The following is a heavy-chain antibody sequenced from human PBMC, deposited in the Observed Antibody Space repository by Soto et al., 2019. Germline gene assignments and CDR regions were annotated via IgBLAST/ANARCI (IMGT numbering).Heavy chain of an antibody. CDR1: GYSFTSYW. D-gene: IGHD2-2*01. Sequence: LGESLKISCKGSGYSFTSYWISWVRQMPGKGLEWMGRIDPSDSYTNYSPSFQGHVTISADKSISTAYLQWSSLKASDTAMYYCARHRYCSSTSCYSDPMDVWGQGTTVTVSS. CDR3: ARHRYCSSTSCYSDPMDV. CDR2: IDPSDSYT. V-gene: IGHV5-10-1*01. J-gene: IGHJ6*02.